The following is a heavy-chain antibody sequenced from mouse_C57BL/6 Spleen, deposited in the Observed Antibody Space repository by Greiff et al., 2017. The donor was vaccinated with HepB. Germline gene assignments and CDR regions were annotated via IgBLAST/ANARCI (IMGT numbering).Heavy chain of an antibody. V-gene: IGHV1-69*01. CDR3: ARTTVVATRDAMDY. CDR1: GYTFTSYW. J-gene: IGHJ4*01. Sequence: VQLQQPGAELVMPGASVKLSCKASGYTFTSYWMHWVKQRPGQGLEWIGEIDPSDSYTNYNQKFKGKSTLTVDKSSSTAYMQLSSLTSEDSAVYYCARTTVVATRDAMDYWGQGTSVTVSS. CDR2: IDPSDSYT. D-gene: IGHD1-1*01.